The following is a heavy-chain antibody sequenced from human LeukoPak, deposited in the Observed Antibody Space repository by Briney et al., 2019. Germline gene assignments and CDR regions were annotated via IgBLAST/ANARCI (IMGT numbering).Heavy chain of an antibody. J-gene: IGHJ5*02. CDR3: ARFVVVPAASRGFWFDP. CDR1: GGSISSYY. D-gene: IGHD2-2*01. CDR2: IYYSGST. V-gene: IGHV4-59*12. Sequence: MTSETLSLTCTVSGGSISSYYWSWIRQPPGKGLEWIGYIYYSGSTNYNPSLKSRVTISVDTSKNQFSLKLSSVTAADTAVYYCARFVVVPAASRGFWFDPWGQGTLVTVSS.